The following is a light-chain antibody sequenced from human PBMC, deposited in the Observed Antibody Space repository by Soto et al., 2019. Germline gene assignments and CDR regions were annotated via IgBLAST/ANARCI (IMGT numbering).Light chain of an antibody. Sequence: QSVLTQPASVSGSPGQSITTSCTGTSHDVGDYDYVSWYQQHPGKAPKILIYEVSNRPSGVSNRFSGSKSGNTASLTISGLQTEDEADYYCSSYRIANTYVFGTGTKVTVL. CDR1: SHDVGDYDY. J-gene: IGLJ1*01. CDR3: SSYRIANTYV. V-gene: IGLV2-14*01. CDR2: EVS.